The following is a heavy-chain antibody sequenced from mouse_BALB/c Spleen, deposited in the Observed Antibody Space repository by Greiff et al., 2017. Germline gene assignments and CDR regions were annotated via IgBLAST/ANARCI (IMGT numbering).Heavy chain of an antibody. J-gene: IGHJ3*01. Sequence: QVQLKESGAELVRPGTSVKVSCKASGYAFTNYLIEWVKQRPGQGLEWIGVINPGSGGTNYNEKFKGKATLTADKSSSTAYMQLSSLTSDDSAVYFCASYYYGSSLFAYWGQGTLVTVSA. CDR1: GYAFTNYL. CDR3: ASYYYGSSLFAY. V-gene: IGHV1-54*01. CDR2: INPGSGGT. D-gene: IGHD1-1*01.